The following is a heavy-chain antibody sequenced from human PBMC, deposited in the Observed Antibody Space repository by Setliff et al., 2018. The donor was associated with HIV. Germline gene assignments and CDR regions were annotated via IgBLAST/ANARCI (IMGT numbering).Heavy chain of an antibody. V-gene: IGHV4-31*02. J-gene: IGHJ4*02. Sequence: SETLSLTCSVYGGSISRGGRYWGWIRQHPGRGLEWLGYVYYTGESFYKPSLGGRVTILQDKSKNQFSLELRSVTAANTAVYYCASATVGGASPFDSWGPGTLVTVSS. D-gene: IGHD4-4*01. CDR1: GGSISRGGRY. CDR2: VYYTGES. CDR3: ASATVGGASPFDS.